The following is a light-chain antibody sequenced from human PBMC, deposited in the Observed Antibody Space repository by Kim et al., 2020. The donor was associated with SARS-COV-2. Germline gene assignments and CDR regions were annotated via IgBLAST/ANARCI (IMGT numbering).Light chain of an antibody. V-gene: IGLV3-21*04. Sequence: PGKTGRITCGRNIIGSKGVNWYQRRPGQAPILVISYDRDRPSGIPERFSGSNSGNTATLTISRVEAGDEADYYCQVWDSSSDHRVVFGGGTQLTVL. CDR3: QVWDSSSDHRVV. CDR1: IIGSKG. CDR2: YDR. J-gene: IGLJ2*01.